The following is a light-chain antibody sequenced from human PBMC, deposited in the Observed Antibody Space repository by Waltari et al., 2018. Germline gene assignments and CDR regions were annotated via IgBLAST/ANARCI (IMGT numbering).Light chain of an antibody. Sequence: ETVVTQSPATLSMSPGERATLSCRTSQSIGTYLAWYQLSPGQAPSLLIFRASTRYTGIPDRFSGSGSETEFTLTSSSVQSEDIAVYYCQQYNNWRPGTFGQGTKVEI. CDR2: RAS. V-gene: IGKV3-15*01. CDR3: QQYNNWRPGT. CDR1: QSIGTY. J-gene: IGKJ1*01.